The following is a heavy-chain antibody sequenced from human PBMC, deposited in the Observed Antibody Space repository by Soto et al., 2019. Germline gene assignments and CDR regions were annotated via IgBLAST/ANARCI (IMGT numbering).Heavy chain of an antibody. Sequence: GGSLRLSCAASGFTVSNNCMTWVRQAPGKGLEWVSVIYSGGSTYYADSVKGRFTISRDNSKNTLYLQMNSLRAEDTAVYYCARGNLYSSSWPYWFDTWGQGTLVTVSS. J-gene: IGHJ5*02. D-gene: IGHD6-13*01. CDR2: IYSGGST. V-gene: IGHV3-53*01. CDR1: GFTVSNNC. CDR3: ARGNLYSSSWPYWFDT.